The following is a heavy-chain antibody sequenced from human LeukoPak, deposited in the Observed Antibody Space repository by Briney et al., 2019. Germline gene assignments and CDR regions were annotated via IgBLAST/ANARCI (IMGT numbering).Heavy chain of an antibody. D-gene: IGHD5-18*01. CDR1: GFTFSSYA. J-gene: IGHJ4*02. V-gene: IGHV3-23*01. Sequence: PGGSLRLSCAASGFTFSSYAMTWVRQAPGKGLEWVSSIYPSGGGASYADSVKGRFTISRDNSKNTLYLQMNSLRAEDRAIYYGATRSWRKLWLPEYWGQGTLVPVSS. CDR3: ATRSWRKLWLPEY. CDR2: IYPSGGGA.